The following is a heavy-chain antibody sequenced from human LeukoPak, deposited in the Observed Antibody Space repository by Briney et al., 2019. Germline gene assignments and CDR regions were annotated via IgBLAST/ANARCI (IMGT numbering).Heavy chain of an antibody. Sequence: PSETLSLTCTVAGGSISSYYWSWIRQPPGKGLEWVGYIYFSGSTNYNPSLRSRVTISVEPSKNQFSLKLSSVTAAATAVYYCARHPPYSSSCFDYWGQGTLVTVSS. V-gene: IGHV4-59*08. CDR1: GGSISSYY. J-gene: IGHJ4*02. D-gene: IGHD6-13*01. CDR3: ARHPPYSSSCFDY. CDR2: IYFSGST.